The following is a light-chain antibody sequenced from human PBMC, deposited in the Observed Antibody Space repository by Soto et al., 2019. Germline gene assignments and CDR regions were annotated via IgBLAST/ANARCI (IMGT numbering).Light chain of an antibody. V-gene: IGKV3-20*01. CDR3: QKYGSAFT. CDR1: QSVSSNY. CDR2: AAS. Sequence: EIVLTQSPGTLSLSPGERATLSCRASQSVSSNYLALYQHKPGQGPRLLIYAASSRATGIPDRFSGSGSGTDFTLTISRLEPDDFALYYCQKYGSAFTFGPGTKVDIK. J-gene: IGKJ3*01.